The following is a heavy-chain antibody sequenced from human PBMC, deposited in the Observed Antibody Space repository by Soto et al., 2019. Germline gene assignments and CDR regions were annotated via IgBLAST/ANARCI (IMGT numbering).Heavy chain of an antibody. J-gene: IGHJ4*02. CDR1: EVTFGSRA. Sequence: GGSLRFSCVVSEVTFGSRAMSWVRQAPGEGLEWVSTITDTGGDAKYADSVRGRFTISRDNSKNTLHLQMSSLRAEDSAVYYCARGSTDSYPGSRIFDFWGRGTLVTVSS. V-gene: IGHV3-23*01. CDR3: ARGSTDSYPGSRIFDF. D-gene: IGHD3-10*01. CDR2: ITDTGGDA.